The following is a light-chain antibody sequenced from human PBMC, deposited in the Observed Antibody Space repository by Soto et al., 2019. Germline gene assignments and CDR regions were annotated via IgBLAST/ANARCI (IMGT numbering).Light chain of an antibody. CDR1: HSVIGL. J-gene: IGKJ1*01. V-gene: IGKV1-5*01. Sequence: EIQMTQSTSTLSASVGDTVTVTCRASHSVIGLFGWYQQKPLEAPKLLGSDASGLSRGVPSRFSGSGSGTKFTLTIASLQPDDFATYYCQQYDTFSGTFAPRTKV. CDR3: QQYDTFSGT. CDR2: DAS.